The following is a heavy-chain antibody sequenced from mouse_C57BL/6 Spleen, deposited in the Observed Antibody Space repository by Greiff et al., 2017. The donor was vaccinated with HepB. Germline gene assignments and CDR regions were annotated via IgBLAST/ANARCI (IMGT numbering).Heavy chain of an antibody. CDR2: IDPENGDT. CDR3: TRIYYDYDLFAY. D-gene: IGHD2-4*01. CDR1: GFNIKDDY. J-gene: IGHJ3*01. V-gene: IGHV14-4*01. Sequence: VQLQQSGAELVRPGASVKLSCTASGFNIKDDYMHWVKQRPEQGLEWIGWIDPENGDTEYASKFQGKATITADTSSNTAYLQLSSLTSEDTAVYYCTRIYYDYDLFAYWGQGTLVTVSA.